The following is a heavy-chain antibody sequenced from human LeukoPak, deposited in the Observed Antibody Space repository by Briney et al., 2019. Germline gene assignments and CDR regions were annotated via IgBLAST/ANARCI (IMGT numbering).Heavy chain of an antibody. CDR2: ISGSGGST. V-gene: IGHV3-23*01. D-gene: IGHD1-26*01. Sequence: GGSLRLSCAASGFTFSSYAMSWVRQAPGKGLEWVSAISGSGGSTYYADSVKGRFTISRANSKNTLYLQMNSLRAEDTAVYYCAKDGVGATTFGYWGQGTLVTISS. CDR1: GFTFSSYA. J-gene: IGHJ4*02. CDR3: AKDGVGATTFGY.